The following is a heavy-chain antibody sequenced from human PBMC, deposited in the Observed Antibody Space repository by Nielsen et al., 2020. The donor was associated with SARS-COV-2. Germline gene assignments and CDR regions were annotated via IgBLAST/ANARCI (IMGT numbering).Heavy chain of an antibody. CDR3: AKTAPYDSSGYYDGGDAFDI. CDR1: GFTFSSYE. V-gene: IGHV3-48*03. J-gene: IGHJ3*02. D-gene: IGHD3-22*01. Sequence: GGSLRLSCAASGFTFSSYEMNWVRQAPGKGLEWVSYISSSGSTIYYADSVKGRFTISRDNAKNSLYLQMNSLRAEDTAVYYCAKTAPYDSSGYYDGGDAFDIWGQGTMVTVSS. CDR2: ISSSGSTI.